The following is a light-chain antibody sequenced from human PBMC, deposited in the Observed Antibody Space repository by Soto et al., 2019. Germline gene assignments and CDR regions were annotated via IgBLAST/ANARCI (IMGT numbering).Light chain of an antibody. CDR2: GNS. CDR1: SSNIGAGYD. V-gene: IGLV1-40*01. CDR3: QSYDSSLRGWV. Sequence: QSVLTQPPSVSGAPGQRVTISCTASSSNIGAGYDVHWYQQLPGTVPKLLIYGNSNRPSGVPDRFSGSKSGTSASLAITGLQAEDEADYSCQSYDSSLRGWVFGGGTKLTVL. J-gene: IGLJ3*02.